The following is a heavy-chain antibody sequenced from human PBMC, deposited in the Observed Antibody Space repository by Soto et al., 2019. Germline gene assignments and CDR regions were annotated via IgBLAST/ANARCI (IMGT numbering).Heavy chain of an antibody. D-gene: IGHD2-15*01. V-gene: IGHV1-8*01. CDR1: GYTFTSYD. CDR2: MNPNSGNT. Sequence: ASVKVSCKASGYTFTSYDINWVRQATGQGLEWMGWMNPNSGNTGYAQKFQGRVTMTRNTSISTAYMELSSLRSEDTAVYYCARGCSGGSCYWYYYYGMDVWGQGTTVTVSS. J-gene: IGHJ6*02. CDR3: ARGCSGGSCYWYYYYGMDV.